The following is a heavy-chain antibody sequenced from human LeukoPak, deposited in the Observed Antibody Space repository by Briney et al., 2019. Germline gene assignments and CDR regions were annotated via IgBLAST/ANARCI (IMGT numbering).Heavy chain of an antibody. D-gene: IGHD2-21*02. CDR1: GGSISSSSYY. V-gene: IGHV4-39*07. J-gene: IGHJ4*02. CDR3: ARDRYCGGDCPFDY. CDR2: IYYSGST. Sequence: SETLSLTCTVSGGSISSSSYYWGWIRQPPGKGLEWIGSIYYSGSTFYNPSLKSRVTISIDTSKNQFSLKLSSVTAADTAVYYCARDRYCGGDCPFDYWGQGTLVTVSS.